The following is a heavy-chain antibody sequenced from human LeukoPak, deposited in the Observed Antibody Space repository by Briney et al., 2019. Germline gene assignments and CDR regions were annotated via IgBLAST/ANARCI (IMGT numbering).Heavy chain of an antibody. CDR3: ARERHDYGDFDY. CDR1: GGTFSSYA. D-gene: IGHD4-17*01. J-gene: IGHJ4*02. Sequence: SVKVSCKASGGTFSSYAISWVRQAPGQGLEWMGGIIPIFGTANYAQKFQGRVTITADESTSTAYMELSSLRSEDTAVYYCARERHDYGDFDYWGQGTLVTVSS. CDR2: IIPIFGTA. V-gene: IGHV1-69*13.